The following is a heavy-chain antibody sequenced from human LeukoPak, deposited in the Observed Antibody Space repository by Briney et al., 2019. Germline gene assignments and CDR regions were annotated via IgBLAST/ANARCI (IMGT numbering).Heavy chain of an antibody. J-gene: IGHJ4*02. CDR3: ASLRERSYYARGFDY. Sequence: SETLSLTCTVSGGSISSYYWAWIRQPPGKGLECIGSIYYSGSTSYNPSLESRVTISVDTSKNRFSLKLSSVTAADTAVYYCASLRERSYYARGFDYWGQGTLVTVSS. CDR2: IYYSGST. V-gene: IGHV4-39*01. D-gene: IGHD3-3*01. CDR1: GGSISSYY.